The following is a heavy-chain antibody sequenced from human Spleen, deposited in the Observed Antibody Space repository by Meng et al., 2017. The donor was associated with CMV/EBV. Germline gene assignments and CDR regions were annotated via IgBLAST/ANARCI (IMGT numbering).Heavy chain of an antibody. V-gene: IGHV1-18*04. CDR1: GYTFTGYY. Sequence: ASVKVSCKASGYTFTGYYMHWVRQAPGQGLEWMGWISTYNGNTNYTQKVQGRVTLTTDTSASTAYMEMRSLRSDDTAVYYCARVATPYYYYGLDVWGQGTTVTVSS. D-gene: IGHD5-24*01. CDR2: ISTYNGNT. J-gene: IGHJ6*02. CDR3: ARVATPYYYYGLDV.